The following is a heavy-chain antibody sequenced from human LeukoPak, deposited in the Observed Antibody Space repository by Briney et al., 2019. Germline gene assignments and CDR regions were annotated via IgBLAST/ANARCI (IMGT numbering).Heavy chain of an antibody. D-gene: IGHD5-18*01. J-gene: IGHJ4*02. CDR1: GGTFSSYA. Sequence: SVKVSCKASGGTFSSYAISWVRQAPGQGLEWRGGIIPIFGTANYAQKFQGRVTITADESTSTAYMELSSLRSEDTAVYYCARVMYSYGSGYYFDYWGQGTLVTVSS. CDR3: ARVMYSYGSGYYFDY. V-gene: IGHV1-69*13. CDR2: IIPIFGTA.